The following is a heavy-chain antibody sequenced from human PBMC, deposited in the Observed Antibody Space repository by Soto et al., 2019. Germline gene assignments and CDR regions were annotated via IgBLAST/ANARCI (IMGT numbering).Heavy chain of an antibody. Sequence: QLQLQESDPGLVKPSETLSLTCTVSGGSISSSSYYWGWIRQPPGKGLEWIGSIYYSGSTYYNPSLKSRVTISVDTSKNQFSLKLSSVTAADTAVYYCASFVDTAMVTARFDYWGQGTLVTVSS. D-gene: IGHD5-18*01. CDR3: ASFVDTAMVTARFDY. CDR2: IYYSGST. J-gene: IGHJ4*02. CDR1: GGSISSSSYY. V-gene: IGHV4-39*01.